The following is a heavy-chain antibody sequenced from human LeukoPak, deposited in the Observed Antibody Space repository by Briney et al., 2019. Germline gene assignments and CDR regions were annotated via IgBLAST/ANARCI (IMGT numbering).Heavy chain of an antibody. D-gene: IGHD7-27*01. Sequence: RASETLSLTCSVSGASMRTFSWTWIRQSPGKQLEWIGYVYSSGSTKYNPSLKSRVSLSIDLSRNQFSLNLNSVTSADTALYFCARDDTVGILDLWGQGILVTVSS. J-gene: IGHJ5*02. V-gene: IGHV4-59*01. CDR1: GASMRTFS. CDR2: VYSSGST. CDR3: ARDDTVGILDL.